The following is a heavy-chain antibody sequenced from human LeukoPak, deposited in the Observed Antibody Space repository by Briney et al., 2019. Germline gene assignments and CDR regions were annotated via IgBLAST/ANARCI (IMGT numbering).Heavy chain of an antibody. D-gene: IGHD3-22*01. CDR1: GGSISSSNW. J-gene: IGHJ4*02. Sequence: SETLSLTCAVPGGSISSSNWWSWVRQPPGKGLEWIGEIYHSGSTNYNPSLKSRITMSVDKPRNQFSLKMSSVTAADTAVYYCARAVYYDSSGYVGASYFDYWGQGILVTVSS. CDR3: ARAVYYDSSGYVGASYFDY. CDR2: IYHSGST. V-gene: IGHV4-4*02.